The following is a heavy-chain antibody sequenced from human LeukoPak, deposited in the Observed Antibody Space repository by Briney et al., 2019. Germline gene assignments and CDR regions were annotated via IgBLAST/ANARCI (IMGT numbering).Heavy chain of an antibody. D-gene: IGHD6-13*01. CDR3: ARDEGYSSSWSLYYYYGMDV. CDR2: ISAYNGNT. V-gene: IGHV1-18*01. Sequence: ASVKVSCKASGYTFTSYGISWVRQAPGQGLEWMGWISAYNGNTNYAQKLQGRVTMTTDTSTSTAYMELRSMRSDDTAVYYCARDEGYSSSWSLYYYYGMDVWGQGTTVTVSS. CDR1: GYTFTSYG. J-gene: IGHJ6*02.